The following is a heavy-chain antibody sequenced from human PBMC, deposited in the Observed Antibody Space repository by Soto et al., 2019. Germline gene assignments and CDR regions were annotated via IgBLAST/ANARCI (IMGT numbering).Heavy chain of an antibody. J-gene: IGHJ4*02. V-gene: IGHV3-23*01. Sequence: GGSLRLSCAASGFSFVNYAMNWVRQAPGKGLEWVSGLSGSGTSTYYADSVKGRFTISRDNSRDTLFLQMNSLTADDTAVYYCAKATTNGGWFNPFDSWGQGALVTVS. D-gene: IGHD6-19*01. CDR1: GFSFVNYA. CDR2: LSGSGTST. CDR3: AKATTNGGWFNPFDS.